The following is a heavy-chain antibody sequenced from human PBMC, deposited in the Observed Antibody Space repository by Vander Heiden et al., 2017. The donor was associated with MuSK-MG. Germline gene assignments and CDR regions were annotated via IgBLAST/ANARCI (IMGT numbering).Heavy chain of an antibody. Sequence: QVQLLQSGAEVTKPGASVKVSCTVSGYTLTELSMHWIRQALGKGLEWMGGFDPEDGETIYAQKFQGRVTMTEDTSTDTAYMELSSLRSEDTAVYYCATDSRGGYVDFDYWGQGTLVTVSS. CDR1: GYTLTELS. V-gene: IGHV1-24*01. J-gene: IGHJ4*02. CDR3: ATDSRGGYVDFDY. CDR2: FDPEDGET. D-gene: IGHD5-12*01.